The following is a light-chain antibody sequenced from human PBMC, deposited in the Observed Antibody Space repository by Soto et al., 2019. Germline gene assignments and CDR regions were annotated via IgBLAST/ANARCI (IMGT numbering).Light chain of an antibody. Sequence: IVLTQSPDTLSLSPGERATLSCRASQSVRSDNLVWYQHKPGQAPRALIYGASIRATGIPARFSGNGSRTDFTLTITSLEPEDFAVYYCQQRSYWRFGGGTRVQIK. CDR2: GAS. CDR1: QSVRSDN. CDR3: QQRSYWR. V-gene: IGKV3D-20*02. J-gene: IGKJ4*01.